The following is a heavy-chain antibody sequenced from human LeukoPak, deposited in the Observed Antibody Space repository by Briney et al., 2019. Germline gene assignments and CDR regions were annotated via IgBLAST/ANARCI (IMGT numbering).Heavy chain of an antibody. D-gene: IGHD1-7*01. V-gene: IGHV1-2*02. CDR3: ARVDPGTAWFDP. J-gene: IGHJ5*02. Sequence: ASVKVSCKASGYTFTGYYMHWVRQAPGQGLEWMGWINPNSGGTNYAQKFQGRVTMTRDTSISTAYMELSRLRSDDTAVYYCARVDPGTAWFDPWGQGTLVTVSS. CDR1: GYTFTGYY. CDR2: INPNSGGT.